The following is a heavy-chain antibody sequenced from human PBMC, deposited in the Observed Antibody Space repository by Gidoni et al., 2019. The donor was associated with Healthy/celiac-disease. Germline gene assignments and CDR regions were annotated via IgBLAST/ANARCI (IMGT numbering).Heavy chain of an antibody. D-gene: IGHD6-19*01. CDR1: GYTFPGYY. CDR2: INPNSGGT. CDR3: ARGRGSIAVADTLFDY. V-gene: IGHV1-2*02. Sequence: QVQLVQSGAEVKKPGASVKVSCKASGYTFPGYYMHWVRQAPGQGLEWMGWINPNSGGTNDAQKFQGRVTMTRDTSISTAYMELSRLRSDDTAVYYCARGRGSIAVADTLFDYWGQGTLVTVSS. J-gene: IGHJ4*02.